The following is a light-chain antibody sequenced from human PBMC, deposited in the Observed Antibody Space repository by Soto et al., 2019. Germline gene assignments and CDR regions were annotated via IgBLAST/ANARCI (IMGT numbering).Light chain of an antibody. Sequence: DIVLTQSPGTLSSSPGDRATLSCRASQSVYKNFLAWYQQKPGQAPRLLINGASTRSTGIPDRFSGSGSGTDFSLTINRLEPEDFAVYFCQKYGSSPPTFGGGTKVAIK. V-gene: IGKV3-20*01. CDR1: QSVYKNF. J-gene: IGKJ4*01. CDR3: QKYGSSPPT. CDR2: GAS.